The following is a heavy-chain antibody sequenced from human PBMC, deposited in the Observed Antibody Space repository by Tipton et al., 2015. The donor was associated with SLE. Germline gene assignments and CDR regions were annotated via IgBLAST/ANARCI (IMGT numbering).Heavy chain of an antibody. D-gene: IGHD3/OR15-3a*01. V-gene: IGHV3-7*01. CDR1: GFSFSNYW. Sequence: SLRLSCVASGFSFSNYWMSWVRQAPGKRLEYVANIKEDGDAKFHADSVTGRFTISRDNAKNSLYLQMNSLRAEDTAVYYCARDWTPLDYWGQGTLVSVSS. CDR2: IKEDGDAK. CDR3: ARDWTPLDY. J-gene: IGHJ4*02.